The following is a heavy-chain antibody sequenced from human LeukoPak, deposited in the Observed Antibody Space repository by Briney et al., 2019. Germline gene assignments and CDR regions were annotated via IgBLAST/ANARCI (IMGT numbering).Heavy chain of an antibody. CDR3: ARADWNYGQDSPFVI. Sequence: SETLSLTCAVYGGSFSGYYWSWIRQPPGKGLEWMGEINHSGSTNYNPSLKSRVTISVDTSKNQFSLKLSSVTAADTAVYYCARADWNYGQDSPFVIWGQGTMVTVSS. J-gene: IGHJ3*02. D-gene: IGHD1-7*01. CDR2: INHSGST. CDR1: GGSFSGYY. V-gene: IGHV4-34*01.